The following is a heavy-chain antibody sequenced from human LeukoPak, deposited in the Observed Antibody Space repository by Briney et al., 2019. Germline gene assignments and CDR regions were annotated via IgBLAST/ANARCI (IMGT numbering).Heavy chain of an antibody. D-gene: IGHD6-19*01. CDR2: IYYGGST. J-gene: IGHJ4*02. Sequence: SETLSPTCTVSGGSISSSSYYWGWIRQPPGKGLEWIGSIYYGGSTYYNPSLKSRVTISVDTSKNQFSLKLSSVTAADTAVYYCASLGYIAVAGTPRYWGQGTLVTVSS. CDR1: GGSISSSSYY. CDR3: ASLGYIAVAGTPRY. V-gene: IGHV4-39*07.